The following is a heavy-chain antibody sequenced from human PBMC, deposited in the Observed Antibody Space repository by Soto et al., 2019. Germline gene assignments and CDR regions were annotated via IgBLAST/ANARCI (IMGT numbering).Heavy chain of an antibody. Sequence: SETLSLTCXVXGGSVSSGSYYWSWIRQPPGKGLEWIGYIYYSGSTYYNPSLKSRVTISVDTSKNQFSLKLSSVTAADTAVYYCARGGLERKYYYYGMEVWGQGTTVTVSS. CDR2: IYYSGST. CDR1: GGSVSSGSYY. CDR3: ARGGLERKYYYYGMEV. D-gene: IGHD3-3*01. V-gene: IGHV4-30-4*08. J-gene: IGHJ6*02.